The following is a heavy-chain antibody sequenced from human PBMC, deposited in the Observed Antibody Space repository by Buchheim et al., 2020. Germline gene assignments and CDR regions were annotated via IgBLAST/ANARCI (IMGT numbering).Heavy chain of an antibody. CDR1: GGSISSSN. D-gene: IGHD1-7*01. CDR3: ARNRGLELRVSNFDP. V-gene: IGHV3-30-3*01. CDR2: ISYDGSNK. J-gene: IGHJ5*02. Sequence: QVQLQESGPGLVKPSGTLSLTCAVSGGSISSSNWWSWVRQAPGKGLEWVAVISYDGSNKYYADSVKGRFTISRDNSKNTLYLQMNSLRAEDTAVYYCARNRGLELRVSNFDPWGQGTL.